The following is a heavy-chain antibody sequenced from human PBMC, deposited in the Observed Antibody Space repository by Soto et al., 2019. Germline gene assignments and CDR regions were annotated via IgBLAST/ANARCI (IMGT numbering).Heavy chain of an antibody. CDR3: VTGYHSDY. CDR1: GISTSSYW. CDR2: IKKDGTEK. V-gene: IGHV3-7*03. Sequence: RLSCAGSGISTSSYWMGWVRQAPGRGLEWVASIKKDGTEKYYMDSLKGRFTISRDNALNSVYLQMNSLRAEDTAVYFCVTGYHSDYWGQGTLVTVSS. D-gene: IGHD5-18*01. J-gene: IGHJ4*02.